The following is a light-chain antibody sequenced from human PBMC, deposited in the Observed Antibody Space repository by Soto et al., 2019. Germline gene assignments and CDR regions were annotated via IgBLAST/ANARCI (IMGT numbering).Light chain of an antibody. Sequence: QSALTQPPSLSGSPGQRVTISCSGSTSNIGRYSVNWYQHFPGTAPKILIYSNDERPSGVPDRFSGSTSGTSASLAISGLQSEDEAGYYCAAWDDNLNGPLFGGGAKVTVL. CDR2: SND. CDR1: TSNIGRYS. V-gene: IGLV1-44*01. CDR3: AAWDDNLNGPL. J-gene: IGLJ3*02.